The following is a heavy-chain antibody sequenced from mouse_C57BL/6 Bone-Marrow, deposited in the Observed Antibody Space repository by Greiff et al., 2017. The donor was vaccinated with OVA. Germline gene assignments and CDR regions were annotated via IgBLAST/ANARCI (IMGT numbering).Heavy chain of an antibody. J-gene: IGHJ2*01. D-gene: IGHD4-1*01. Sequence: QVQLQQSGAELARPGASVKMSCKASGYTFTSYTMHWVKQRPGQGLEWIGYINPSSGYTKYNQKFKDKATLTADKSSSTAYMQLSSLTSEDSAVYDCARRRNWDYYFDYWGQGTTLTVSS. CDR1: GYTFTSYT. CDR3: ARRRNWDYYFDY. CDR2: INPSSGYT. V-gene: IGHV1-4*01.